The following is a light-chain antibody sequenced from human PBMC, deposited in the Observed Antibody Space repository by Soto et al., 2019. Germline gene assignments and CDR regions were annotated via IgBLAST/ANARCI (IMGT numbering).Light chain of an antibody. CDR3: QQRSNWLSLT. J-gene: IGKJ4*01. CDR2: DAA. CDR1: QSVSSY. Sequence: EIVLTQSPATLSLSPGERATLSCRASQSVSSYLAWYQQKPGQAPRLLIYDAANRATGIPARFSGSGSGTAFTLTISSLEPEDFAVYYCQQRSNWLSLTFGGGTKVELK. V-gene: IGKV3-11*01.